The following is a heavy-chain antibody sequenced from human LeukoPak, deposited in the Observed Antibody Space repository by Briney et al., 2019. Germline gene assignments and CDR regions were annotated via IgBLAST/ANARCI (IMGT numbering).Heavy chain of an antibody. V-gene: IGHV3-53*01. Sequence: GGSLRLSCAASGFTVSNKYMSWVRQAPGKGLECVSVIYNGGNTYYADSVKGQFTISRDNSKNTLYLQMNSLRAEDTAVYYCARGGASELYYFDYWGQGTLVTVSS. CDR1: GFTVSNKY. D-gene: IGHD2-15*01. CDR3: ARGGASELYYFDY. J-gene: IGHJ4*02. CDR2: IYNGGNT.